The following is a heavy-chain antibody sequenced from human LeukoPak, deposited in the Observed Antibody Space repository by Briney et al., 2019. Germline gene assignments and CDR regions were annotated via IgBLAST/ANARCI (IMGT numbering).Heavy chain of an antibody. CDR3: ARGYSSSWYGMDV. J-gene: IGHJ6*02. Sequence: GGSLRLSCAASGFTFSSYAMSWVRQAPGKGLEWVSAISGSGGSTYYADSVKGRFTISRDNSKNTLYLQMNSLRAEDTAVYYCARGYSSSWYGMDVWGQGTTVTVSS. V-gene: IGHV3-23*01. D-gene: IGHD6-13*01. CDR2: ISGSGGST. CDR1: GFTFSSYA.